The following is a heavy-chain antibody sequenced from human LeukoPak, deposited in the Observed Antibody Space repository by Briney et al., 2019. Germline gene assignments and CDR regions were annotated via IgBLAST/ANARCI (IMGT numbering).Heavy chain of an antibody. Sequence: PSETLSLTCTVSGGSISSGSYYWSWIRQPAGKGLEWIGRIYTSGSTNYNPSPKSRVTISVDTSKNQFSLKLSSVTAADTAVYYCASSIVGATPFDYWGQGTLVTVSS. CDR3: ASSIVGATPFDY. CDR1: GGSISSGSYY. D-gene: IGHD1-26*01. J-gene: IGHJ4*02. V-gene: IGHV4-61*02. CDR2: IYTSGST.